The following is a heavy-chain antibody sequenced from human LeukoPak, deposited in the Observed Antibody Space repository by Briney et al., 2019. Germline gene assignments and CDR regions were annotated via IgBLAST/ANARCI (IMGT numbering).Heavy chain of an antibody. CDR2: IVSSDSYT. CDR1: GSRFTSYW. CDR3: ARLGEGSSGWTVDY. V-gene: IGHV5-10-1*01. Sequence: GESLNISCQGSGSRFTSYWISWARPTPGKGMGWMGRIVSSDSYTNYSPSFQGNVTISADKSISTPSLQWSSLKASDSAMYYCARLGEGSSGWTVDYWGQGTLVTVSS. J-gene: IGHJ4*02. D-gene: IGHD6-19*01.